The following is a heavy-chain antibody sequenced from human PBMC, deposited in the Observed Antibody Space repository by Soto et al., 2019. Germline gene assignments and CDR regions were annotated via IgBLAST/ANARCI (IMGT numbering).Heavy chain of an antibody. CDR2: IIPIFGTA. CDR1: GGTFSSYA. D-gene: IGHD5-18*01. V-gene: IGHV1-69*13. CDR3: ARELPPGYSYGGGEYYFDY. J-gene: IGHJ4*02. Sequence: SAKVSCKASGGTFSSYAISWVRQAPGQGLEWMGGIIPIFGTANYAQKFQGRVTITADESTSTAYMELSSLRSEDTAVYYCARELPPGYSYGGGEYYFDYWGQGTLVTVSS.